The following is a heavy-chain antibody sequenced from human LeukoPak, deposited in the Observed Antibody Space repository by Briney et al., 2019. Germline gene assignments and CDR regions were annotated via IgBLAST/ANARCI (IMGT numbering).Heavy chain of an antibody. CDR3: ARLQGDPWSMVRGVLLDY. Sequence: PGGSLRLSCAASGFTFGGYWMHWVRQAPGKGLVWVSRINSDGSSTGYADAVKGRFTVSRDNAKNTLYLQMNSLRAEDTALYYCARLQGDPWSMVRGVLLDYWGQGTLVTVSS. CDR1: GFTFGGYW. D-gene: IGHD3-10*01. J-gene: IGHJ4*02. CDR2: INSDGSST. V-gene: IGHV3-74*01.